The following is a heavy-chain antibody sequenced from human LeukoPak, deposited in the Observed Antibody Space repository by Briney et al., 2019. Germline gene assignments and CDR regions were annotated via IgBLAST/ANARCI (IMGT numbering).Heavy chain of an antibody. Sequence: QPGGSLRLSCAASGFTFSSYAMSWVRQAPGKGLEWVSAISGSGGSTYYADSVKGRFTISRDNSKNTLYLQMNSLRAEDTAVYYCAKQISDFLSAYSYWGQETLVTVSS. CDR2: ISGSGGST. CDR1: GFTFSSYA. V-gene: IGHV3-23*01. CDR3: AKQISDFLSAYSY. D-gene: IGHD3-3*01. J-gene: IGHJ4*02.